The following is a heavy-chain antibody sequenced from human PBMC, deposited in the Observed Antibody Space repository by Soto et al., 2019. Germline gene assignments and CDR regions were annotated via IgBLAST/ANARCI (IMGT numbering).Heavy chain of an antibody. CDR1: GGSINSDDYS. CDR3: AREFKFLGERTH. V-gene: IGHV4-30-4*01. D-gene: IGHD3-10*01. CDR2: VYSSGIT. Sequence: QVQLRESGPGLVKPSQTLSLTCTVSGGSINSDDYSWTWIRQSPGKGLEWIGYVYSSGITYYNPSLKSRITISADTSKNQFSLKLTSVTAADTAVYYCAREFKFLGERTHWGQGTLVIVSS. J-gene: IGHJ4*02.